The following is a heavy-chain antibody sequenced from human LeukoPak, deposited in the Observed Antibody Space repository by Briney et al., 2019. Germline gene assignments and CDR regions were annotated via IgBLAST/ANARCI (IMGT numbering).Heavy chain of an antibody. D-gene: IGHD4-23*01. V-gene: IGHV4-31*11. Sequence: SETLSLTCAVYGRSFSGYYWSWIRQHPGKGLEWIGYIYYSGSTYYNPSLKSRVTISVDTSKNQFSLKLSSVTAADTAVYYCARVAYGGNSGRPVCDYWGQGTLVTVSS. CDR2: IYYSGST. CDR1: GRSFSGYY. J-gene: IGHJ4*02. CDR3: ARVAYGGNSGRPVCDY.